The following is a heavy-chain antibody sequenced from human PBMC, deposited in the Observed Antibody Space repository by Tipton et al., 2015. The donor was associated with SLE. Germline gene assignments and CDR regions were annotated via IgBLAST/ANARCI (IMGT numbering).Heavy chain of an antibody. CDR2: INHSGST. Sequence: TLSLTCAVSGASIGRSNWWSWVRQPPGKGLEWIGEINHSGSTNYNPSLKSRVTISVDTSKNQFSLKLSSVTAADTAVYYCARHRDSLMPPDYWGQGTLVTVSS. J-gene: IGHJ4*02. CDR1: GASIGRSNW. D-gene: IGHD5-24*01. CDR3: ARHRDSLMPPDY. V-gene: IGHV4-4*02.